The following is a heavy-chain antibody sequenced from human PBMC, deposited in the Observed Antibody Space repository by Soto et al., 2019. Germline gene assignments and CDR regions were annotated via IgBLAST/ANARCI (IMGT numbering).Heavy chain of an antibody. V-gene: IGHV3-66*01. J-gene: IGHJ3*02. CDR3: ARGGAVAEDDAFDI. CDR1: GFTVSSNY. D-gene: IGHD6-19*01. CDR2: IYSGGST. Sequence: PGGSLRLSCAASGFTVSSNYMSWVRQAPGKGLEWVSVIYSGGSTYYADSVKGRFTISRDNSKNTLYLQMNSLRAEDTAVYYCARGGAVAEDDAFDIWGQGTIVTVSS.